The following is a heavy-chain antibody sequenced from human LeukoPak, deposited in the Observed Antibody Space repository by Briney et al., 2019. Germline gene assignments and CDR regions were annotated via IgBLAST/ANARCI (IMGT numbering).Heavy chain of an antibody. J-gene: IGHJ3*02. CDR1: GGSFSGYY. CDR2: INHSGST. V-gene: IGHV4-34*01. CDR3: ARALPDAFDI. Sequence: SETLSLTCAVYGGSFSGYYWSWIRQPPGKGLEWIGEINHSGSTNYNPSLKSRVTISVDTSKNQFSLKLSSVTAADTAVYYCARALPDAFDIWGQGTMVTVSS.